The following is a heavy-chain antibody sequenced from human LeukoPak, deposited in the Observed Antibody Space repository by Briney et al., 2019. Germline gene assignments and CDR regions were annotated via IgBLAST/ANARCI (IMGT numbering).Heavy chain of an antibody. D-gene: IGHD5-12*01. CDR2: ISYDGSNK. CDR1: GFTFSSYA. V-gene: IGHV3-30-3*02. Sequence: GGSLRLSCAASGFTFSSYAMHWVSQAPGKGLEWVAVISYDGSNKYYADSVKGRFTISRDNSKNTLYLQMNSLRAEDTAVYYCAKLSGYSGYGDYFAYWGQGTLVTVSS. CDR3: AKLSGYSGYGDYFAY. J-gene: IGHJ4*02.